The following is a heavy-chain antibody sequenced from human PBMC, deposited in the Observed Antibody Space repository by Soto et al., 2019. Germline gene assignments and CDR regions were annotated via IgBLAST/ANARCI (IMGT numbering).Heavy chain of an antibody. CDR3: AREPCITIFGVVICGFDY. CDR1: GFTFSSYW. J-gene: IGHJ4*02. D-gene: IGHD3-3*01. Sequence: GGSLRLSCAASGFTFSSYWMSWVRQAPGKGLEWVANIKQDGSEKYYVDSVKGRFTISRDNAKNSLYLQMNSLRAEDTAVYYCAREPCITIFGVVICGFDYWGQGTLVTVS. CDR2: IKQDGSEK. V-gene: IGHV3-7*03.